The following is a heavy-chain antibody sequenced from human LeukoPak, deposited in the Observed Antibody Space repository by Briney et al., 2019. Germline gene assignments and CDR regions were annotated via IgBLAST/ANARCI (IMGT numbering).Heavy chain of an antibody. D-gene: IGHD3-10*01. Sequence: SETLSLTCTVSGDSISNYYWSWIRQPAGKGLEWIGRIYTSGSTDYNPSLKSRVTMSVDTSKNQFSLKLSSVTAADTAVYYCARVSLVRGAPDYYFDYWGQGTLVTVSS. CDR1: GDSISNYY. J-gene: IGHJ4*02. CDR2: IYTSGST. V-gene: IGHV4-4*07. CDR3: ARVSLVRGAPDYYFDY.